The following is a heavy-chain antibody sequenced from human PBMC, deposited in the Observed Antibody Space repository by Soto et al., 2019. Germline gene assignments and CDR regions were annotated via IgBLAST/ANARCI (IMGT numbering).Heavy chain of an antibody. V-gene: IGHV4-31*03. Sequence: QLQLQESGPGLVKPSQTLSLACTVSGGSFSSGGYYWSWIRQLPGKGLEWIGYIYYSGSTYYNPSLKIRFPISLDTSKNQSSLKLGSGTAGDTAGYYWARATSFSGPHAYWGQGTLVPSPQ. CDR2: IYYSGST. CDR3: ARATSFSGPHAY. D-gene: IGHD2-8*02. J-gene: IGHJ4*02. CDR1: GGSFSSGGYY.